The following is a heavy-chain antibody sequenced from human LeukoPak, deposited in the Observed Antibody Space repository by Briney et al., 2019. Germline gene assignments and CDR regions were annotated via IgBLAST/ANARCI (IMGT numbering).Heavy chain of an antibody. V-gene: IGHV4-61*02. CDR3: ARGDGYNFWSFRY. CDR1: GGSISSGSYY. Sequence: SQTLSLTCTVSGGSISSGSYYWSWIRQPAGKGLEWIGRIYTSGSTNYNPSLKSRATISVDTSKNQFSLKLSSVTAADTAVYYCARGDGYNFWSFRYWGQGTLVTVSS. J-gene: IGHJ4*02. CDR2: IYTSGST. D-gene: IGHD5-24*01.